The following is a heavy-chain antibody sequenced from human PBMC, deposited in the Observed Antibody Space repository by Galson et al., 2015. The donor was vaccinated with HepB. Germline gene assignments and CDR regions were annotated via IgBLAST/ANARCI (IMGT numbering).Heavy chain of an antibody. CDR1: GFTFRSHS. CDR2: ISSNGFYK. CDR3: ARLGDTLIRGVMAAMDV. J-gene: IGHJ6*02. Sequence: SLRLSCAASGFTFRSHSMNWVRQAPGKGLEWLSAISSNGFYKYYGESLEGRITISRDNAENSLYLQMDSLRVEDTAVYYCARLGDTLIRGVMAAMDVWGQGTAVIVSS. D-gene: IGHD3-10*01. V-gene: IGHV3-21*01.